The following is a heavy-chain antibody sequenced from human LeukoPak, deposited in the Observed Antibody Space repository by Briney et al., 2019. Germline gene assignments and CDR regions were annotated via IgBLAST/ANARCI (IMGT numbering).Heavy chain of an antibody. CDR2: IIPIFGTA. V-gene: IGHV1-69*01. CDR3: ASRYFTIYTSGFDY. J-gene: IGHJ4*02. Sequence: SVKVSCKASGGTFSSYAISWVRQAPGQGLEWMGGIIPIFGTANYAQKFQGRVTITADESTSTAYMELSSLGSEDTAVYYCASRYFTIYTSGFDYWGQGTLVTVSS. D-gene: IGHD2/OR15-2a*01. CDR1: GGTFSSYA.